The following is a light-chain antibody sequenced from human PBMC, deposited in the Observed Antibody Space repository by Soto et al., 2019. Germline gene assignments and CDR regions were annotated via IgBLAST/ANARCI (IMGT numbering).Light chain of an antibody. J-gene: IGKJ2*01. Sequence: EIVLTQSPGTLSLSPGERATLSCRASQRVSSSYLAWYQQKPGQPPRLLIYGASSRATGIPDRFSGSGSGTDFTLTISRLEPEDFAVYYCQQYGSSPQYTFVQGTKLEIK. CDR2: GAS. CDR1: QRVSSSY. V-gene: IGKV3-20*01. CDR3: QQYGSSPQYT.